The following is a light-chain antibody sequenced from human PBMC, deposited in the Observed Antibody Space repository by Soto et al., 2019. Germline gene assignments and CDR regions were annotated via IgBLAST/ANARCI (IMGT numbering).Light chain of an antibody. CDR2: DAS. Sequence: EIVLTQSPATLSLSPGERATLSCRASQRVSSYLAWYQQKPGQAPRLLIYDASNRATGIPARFSGSGSGTDFTLTISSLEPEDFAVYYCQQRFGLTFGQGTRLEI. CDR1: QRVSSY. J-gene: IGKJ5*01. CDR3: QQRFGLT. V-gene: IGKV3-11*01.